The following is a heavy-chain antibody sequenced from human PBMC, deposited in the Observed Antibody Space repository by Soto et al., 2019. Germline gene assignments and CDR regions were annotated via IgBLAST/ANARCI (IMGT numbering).Heavy chain of an antibody. Sequence: PSETLSLTCAVYGGSFSGYYWSWIRQPPGKGLEWIGEINHSGSTNYNPSLKSRVTISVDKSKNQFSLKLSSVTAADTAVYYCARGLVRQLLYYGMDVWGQGTTVTVSS. CDR2: INHSGST. CDR3: ARGLVRQLLYYGMDV. V-gene: IGHV4-34*01. D-gene: IGHD2-2*01. CDR1: GGSFSGYY. J-gene: IGHJ6*02.